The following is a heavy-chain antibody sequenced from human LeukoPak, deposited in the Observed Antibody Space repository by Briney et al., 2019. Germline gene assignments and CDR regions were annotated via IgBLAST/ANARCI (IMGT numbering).Heavy chain of an antibody. CDR3: ARDLVWNDFEGEEGGQDY. D-gene: IGHD1-1*01. V-gene: IGHV3-7*01. Sequence: PGGSLRLSCAASRFTLSTYWMSWVRQAPGKGLEWVAHIKQDGSQEYYEDSVKGRFTISRDSAKNSLYLQMNSLRAEDTAVYYCARDLVWNDFEGEEGGQDYWGQGTLVTVSS. CDR1: RFTLSTYW. CDR2: IKQDGSQE. J-gene: IGHJ4*02.